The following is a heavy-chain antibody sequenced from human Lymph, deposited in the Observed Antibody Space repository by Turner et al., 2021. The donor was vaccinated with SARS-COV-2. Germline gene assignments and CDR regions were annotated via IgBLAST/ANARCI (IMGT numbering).Heavy chain of an antibody. CDR2: IIPILGIA. CDR1: GGTFSTYV. J-gene: IGHJ3*02. V-gene: IGHV1-69*10. D-gene: IGHD1-26*01. Sequence: QVQLGQSGAEVKKPGSSVKVSCKASGGTFSTYVISWVRQAPGQGLEWMGGIIPILGIANYAQKFQSRVTITADNSTSTAYMELSSLRSEDTAVYHCARRHSGNYDAFDIWGQGTMVTVSS. CDR3: ARRHSGNYDAFDI.